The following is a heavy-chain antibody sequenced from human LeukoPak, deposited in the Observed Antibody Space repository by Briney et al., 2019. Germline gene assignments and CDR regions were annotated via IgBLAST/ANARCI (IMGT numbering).Heavy chain of an antibody. CDR2: ISYDGSNK. J-gene: IGHJ4*02. V-gene: IGHV3-30-3*01. CDR1: GFTFSSYA. CDR3: ARRIGSGHDY. D-gene: IGHD6-19*01. Sequence: GGSLRLSCAASGFTFSSYAMHWVRQAPGEGMEWVAVISYDGSNKYYSDSVKGRFTISRDNSKNTLYLQMNSWRAEDTAVYYCARRIGSGHDYWGQGTLVTVSS.